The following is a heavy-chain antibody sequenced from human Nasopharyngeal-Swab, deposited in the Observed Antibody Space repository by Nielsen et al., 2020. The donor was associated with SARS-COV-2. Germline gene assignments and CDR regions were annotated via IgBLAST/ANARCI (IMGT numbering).Heavy chain of an antibody. D-gene: IGHD5-24*01. CDR1: GSTFSSYG. CDR3: ARGVEVDY. V-gene: IGHV3-33*01. J-gene: IGHJ4*02. Sequence: GRPLRSSGAASGSTFSSYGMHGVRQAPGKGLEWVAFIWYDGSNKYYADSVKGRLTTSKDNSKNTLYLQMNSLRAEDTAVYYCARGVEVDYWGQGTLVTVSS. CDR2: IWYDGSNK.